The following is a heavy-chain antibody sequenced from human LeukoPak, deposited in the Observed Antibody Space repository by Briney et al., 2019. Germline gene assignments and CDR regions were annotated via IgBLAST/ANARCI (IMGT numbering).Heavy chain of an antibody. CDR1: GFTFSSYG. V-gene: IGHV3-30*18. CDR3: AKEVAYHGAFDI. Sequence: GGSLRLSCAASGFTFSSYGMHWVRQAPGKGLEWVAVISYDGSNKYYADSVKGRFTISRDNSKNTLYLQVNSLRAEDTAVYYCAKEVAYHGAFDIWGQGTMVTVSS. J-gene: IGHJ3*02. CDR2: ISYDGSNK. D-gene: IGHD2-21*01.